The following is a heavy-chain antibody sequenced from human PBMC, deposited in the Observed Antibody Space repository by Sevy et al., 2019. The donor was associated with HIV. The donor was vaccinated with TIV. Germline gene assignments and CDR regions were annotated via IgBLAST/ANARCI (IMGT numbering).Heavy chain of an antibody. CDR1: GYSISSGYY. J-gene: IGHJ4*02. V-gene: IGHV4-38-2*02. CDR3: ARDFYYDSSGRTLTTDY. Sequence: SETLSLTCAVSGYSISSGYYWGWIRQPPGKGLEGIGSIYHSGSTYYNPSLKSRVTISVDTSKNQFSLKLSSVTAADTAVYYCARDFYYDSSGRTLTTDYWGQGTLVTVSS. CDR2: IYHSGST. D-gene: IGHD3-22*01.